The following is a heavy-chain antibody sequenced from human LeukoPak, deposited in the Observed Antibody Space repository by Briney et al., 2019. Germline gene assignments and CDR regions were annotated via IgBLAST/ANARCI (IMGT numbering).Heavy chain of an antibody. CDR3: ASVLTGYYDYFDY. D-gene: IGHD3-9*01. CDR2: IYSGGST. CDR1: GFIVSSNY. Sequence: GGSLRLSCVASGFIVSSNYMSWVRQAPGKGLEWVSVIYSGGSTYYADSVKGRFTISRDNSKNTLYLQMNSLRAEDTAVYYCASVLTGYYDYFDYWGQGTLVTVSS. V-gene: IGHV3-53*01. J-gene: IGHJ4*02.